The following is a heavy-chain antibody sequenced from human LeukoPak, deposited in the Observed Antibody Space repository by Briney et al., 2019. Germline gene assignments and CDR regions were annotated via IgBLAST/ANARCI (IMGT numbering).Heavy chain of an antibody. CDR2: IGGTGSDI. V-gene: IGHV3-48*03. J-gene: IGHJ4*02. D-gene: IGHD3-22*01. Sequence: TGGSLRPSCVVTGLTFSSYEMNWVRQAPGKGLEWISYIGGTGSDIYYADAVKGRFTISRDNARNSLYLQMNSLRAEDTAVYYCASPRSSGYRHWGQGTLVTVSS. CDR1: GLTFSSYE. CDR3: ASPRSSGYRH.